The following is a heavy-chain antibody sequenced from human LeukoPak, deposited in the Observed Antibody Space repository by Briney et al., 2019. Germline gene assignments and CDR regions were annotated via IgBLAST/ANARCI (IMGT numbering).Heavy chain of an antibody. Sequence: ASVKVSCKASGYTSTSYAIHWVRQAPGQRLEWMGWINAGNGNTKYSQKFQGRVTITRDTSASTAYMELSSLTSEDTAVYYCAIVATIRGVYWGQGTLVTVSS. CDR2: INAGNGNT. CDR3: AIVATIRGVY. V-gene: IGHV1-3*01. D-gene: IGHD5-12*01. CDR1: GYTSTSYA. J-gene: IGHJ4*02.